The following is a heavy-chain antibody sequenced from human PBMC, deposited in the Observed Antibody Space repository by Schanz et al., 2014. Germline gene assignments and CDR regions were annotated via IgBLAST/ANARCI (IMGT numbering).Heavy chain of an antibody. CDR2: ISGSGGST. CDR3: AKTLFPGGTQTFGN. CDR1: GFTFSSYA. Sequence: EMQLLESGGGLVQPGGSLRLSCAASGFTFSSYAMSWVRQAPGKGLEWVSAISGSGGSTYYADSVKGRFTISRDNSKNTLYVEMNSLRVEDTAVYYCAKTLFPGGTQTFGNWGRGTRVTVSS. J-gene: IGHJ4*02. D-gene: IGHD2-8*02. V-gene: IGHV3-23*01.